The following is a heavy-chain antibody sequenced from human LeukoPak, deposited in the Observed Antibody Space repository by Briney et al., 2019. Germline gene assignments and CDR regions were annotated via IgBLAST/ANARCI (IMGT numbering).Heavy chain of an antibody. D-gene: IGHD3-10*02. CDR1: GGSFSGYY. CDR3: ARAVRGTASGYYFEY. V-gene: IGHV4-34*01. CDR2: INHSGST. Sequence: KSSETLSLTCAVYGGSFSGYYWSWIRQPPGKGLEWIGEINHSGSTNYNPSLKSRVTISVDTSKNQFSLKLSSVTAADTAVYYCARAVRGTASGYYFEYGGQGTGVTVSS. J-gene: IGHJ4*02.